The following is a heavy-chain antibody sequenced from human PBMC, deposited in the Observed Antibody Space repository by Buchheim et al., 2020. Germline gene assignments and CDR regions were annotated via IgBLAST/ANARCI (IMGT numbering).Heavy chain of an antibody. Sequence: QVQLVESGGGVVQPGRSLRLSCAASGFTFSSYAMHWVRQAPGKGLEWVAVISYDGSNKYYADSVKGRFTLSRDNSQKTLYLQMNSLRAEDTAVYYCAREGLELELRPYGMDVWGQGTT. J-gene: IGHJ6*02. CDR1: GFTFSSYA. D-gene: IGHD1-7*01. CDR3: AREGLELELRPYGMDV. CDR2: ISYDGSNK. V-gene: IGHV3-30-3*01.